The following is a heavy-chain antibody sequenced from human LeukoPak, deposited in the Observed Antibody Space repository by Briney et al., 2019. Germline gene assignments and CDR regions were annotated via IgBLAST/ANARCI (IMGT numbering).Heavy chain of an antibody. J-gene: IGHJ1*01. CDR2: IYYSGST. D-gene: IGHD2-2*01. Sequence: PSETLSLTCTVSGGFISSYYWSWIRQPPGKGLEWIGYIYYSGSTNYNPSLKSRVTISVDTSKNQFFLKLSSVTAADTAVYYCARGPLGAMTPPLYFQHWGQGTLVTVSS. V-gene: IGHV4-59*08. CDR1: GGFISSYY. CDR3: ARGPLGAMTPPLYFQH.